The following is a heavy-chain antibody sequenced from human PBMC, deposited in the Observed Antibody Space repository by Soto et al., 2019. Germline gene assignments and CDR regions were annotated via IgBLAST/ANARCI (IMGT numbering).Heavy chain of an antibody. J-gene: IGHJ4*02. D-gene: IGHD3-10*01. CDR1: GDTFTTYD. Sequence: VASVKVSCKASGDTFTTYDINWVRQATGHGLEWMGWINPNSGNIGYAQRFQGRVTMTRDTAIRTAYMEVSSLRSDDTAMYYCARGRASGSYYLLDYWGQGTLVTVSS. V-gene: IGHV1-8*01. CDR2: INPNSGNI. CDR3: ARGRASGSYYLLDY.